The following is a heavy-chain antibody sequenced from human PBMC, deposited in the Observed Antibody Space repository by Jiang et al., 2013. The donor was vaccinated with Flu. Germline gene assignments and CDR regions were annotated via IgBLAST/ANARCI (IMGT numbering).Heavy chain of an antibody. CDR3: ARGTFTTVEMATFERDDAFDI. Sequence: LLKPSETLSLTCAVYGGSFSGYYWSWIRQPPGKGLEWIGEINHSGSTNYNPSLKSRVTISVDTSKNQFSLKLSSVTAADTAVYYCARGTFTTVEMATFERDDAFDIWGQGTMVTVSS. V-gene: IGHV4-34*01. D-gene: IGHD5-24*01. CDR2: INHSGST. CDR1: GGSFSGYY. J-gene: IGHJ3*02.